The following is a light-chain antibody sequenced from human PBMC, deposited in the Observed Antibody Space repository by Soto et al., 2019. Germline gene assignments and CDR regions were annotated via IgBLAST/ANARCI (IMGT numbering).Light chain of an antibody. CDR1: QDISSY. J-gene: IGKJ3*01. V-gene: IGKV1-33*01. CDR3: QYCDYLPI. Sequence: DIQMTQSPSSLSASVGDRVTITFQASQDISSYLNWYQHKPGKAPKLLIYDASILETGVPPRFSGSGSGTHFTFTISGLQPEDLAAYYCQYCDYLPIFGPGTTVDFK. CDR2: DAS.